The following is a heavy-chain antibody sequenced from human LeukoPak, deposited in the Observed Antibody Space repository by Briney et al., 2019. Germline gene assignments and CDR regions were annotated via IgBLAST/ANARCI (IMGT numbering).Heavy chain of an antibody. CDR3: ARWYYTGSGYYYDF. D-gene: IGHD3-22*01. J-gene: IGHJ4*02. CDR2: INHSGTT. CDR1: SASITSTNY. Sequence: SETLSLTCAVSSASITSTNYWSWVRQPPGKGLEWIGEINHSGTTNYNPSLRSRVTISVDKSKNQFSLKLSSVTAADTAFYYCARWYYTGSGYYYDFWGQGTLVTVSS. V-gene: IGHV4-4*02.